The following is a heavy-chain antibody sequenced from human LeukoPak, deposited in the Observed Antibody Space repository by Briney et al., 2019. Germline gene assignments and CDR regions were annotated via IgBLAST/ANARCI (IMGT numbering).Heavy chain of an antibody. Sequence: GRSLRLSCAVSGFTFSSYGMHWVRQAPGKGLEWVAVISYDGSNKYYADSVKGRFTISRDNSKNTLYLQMNSLRAEDTAVYYCAKDYSNFLDYWGQGTLVTVSS. CDR2: ISYDGSNK. J-gene: IGHJ4*02. CDR3: AKDYSNFLDY. V-gene: IGHV3-30*18. CDR1: GFTFSSYG. D-gene: IGHD4-11*01.